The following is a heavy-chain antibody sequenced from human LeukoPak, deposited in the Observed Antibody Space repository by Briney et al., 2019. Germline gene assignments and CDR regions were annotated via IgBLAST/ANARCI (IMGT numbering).Heavy chain of an antibody. Sequence: SETLSLTCAVYGGSFSGYYWSWIRQPPGKGLEWIGYIYYSGSTNYNPSLKSRVTISVDTSKNQFSLKLSSVTAADTAVYYCASAISGYYGYWGQGTLVTVSS. CDR2: IYYSGST. V-gene: IGHV4-59*01. D-gene: IGHD3-22*01. J-gene: IGHJ4*02. CDR3: ASAISGYYGY. CDR1: GGSFSGYY.